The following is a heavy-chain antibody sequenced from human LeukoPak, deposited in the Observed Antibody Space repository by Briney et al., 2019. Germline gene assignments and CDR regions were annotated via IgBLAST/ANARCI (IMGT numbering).Heavy chain of an antibody. D-gene: IGHD3-10*01. V-gene: IGHV3-48*03. J-gene: IGHJ6*04. CDR1: GFTFSSYE. CDR3: ARGQNVLLWFGELGMDV. Sequence: PGGSLRLSCAASGFTFSSYEMNWVRHAPGKGLEWVSYVSSSGSTIYYADSVKGRFTISRDNAKNSLYLQMNSLRAEDTAVYYCARGQNVLLWFGELGMDVWGKGTTVTVCS. CDR2: VSSSGSTI.